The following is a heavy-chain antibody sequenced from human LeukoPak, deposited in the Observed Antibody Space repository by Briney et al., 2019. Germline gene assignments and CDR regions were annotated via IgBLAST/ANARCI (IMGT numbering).Heavy chain of an antibody. Sequence: SETLSLTCAVYGGSFSGYYWSWIRQPPGKGLEWTGEINHSGSTNYNPSLKSRVTISVDTSKNQFSLKLSSVTAADTAVYYCARGSLRYFDWLRGAEYFQHWGQGTLVTVSS. CDR1: GGSFSGYY. D-gene: IGHD3-9*01. CDR2: INHSGST. CDR3: ARGSLRYFDWLRGAEYFQH. J-gene: IGHJ1*01. V-gene: IGHV4-34*01.